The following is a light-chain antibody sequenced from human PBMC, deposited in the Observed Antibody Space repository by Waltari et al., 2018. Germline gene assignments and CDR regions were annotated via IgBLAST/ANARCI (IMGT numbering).Light chain of an antibody. Sequence: QSALTQPPSASGSPGQSVTLSCNGTTSAVGTYTYVLWYQQHPGEAPKLMIYEVTKRPSGVPDRFSGSKSGNTASLTVSGLQAEDEADYYCISYAGSNYYVFGTGTKVTVL. J-gene: IGLJ1*01. CDR3: ISYAGSNYYV. V-gene: IGLV2-8*01. CDR1: TSAVGTYTY. CDR2: EVT.